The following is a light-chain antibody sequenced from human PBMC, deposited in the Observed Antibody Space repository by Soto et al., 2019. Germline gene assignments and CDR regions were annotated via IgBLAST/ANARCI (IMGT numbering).Light chain of an antibody. CDR3: QQYGNSPRT. CDR1: QSVSSSY. V-gene: IGKV3-20*01. J-gene: IGKJ2*01. Sequence: EIVLTQSPGTLSLSPGERVTLSCRASQSVSSSYLAWYQHKPGQAPRLLIYGASSRATGIPDRFSGSGSGADFTLTISRLEPEDFAVYYCQQYGNSPRTFGQGTKLEIK. CDR2: GAS.